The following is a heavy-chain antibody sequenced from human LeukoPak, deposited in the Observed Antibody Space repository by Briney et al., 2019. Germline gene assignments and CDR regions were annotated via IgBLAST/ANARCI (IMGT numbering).Heavy chain of an antibody. CDR2: ITTSSSYI. Sequence: GGSLRLSCAASGFTFSRYTMNWVRQAPGKGLEWVSSITTSSSYIYYADSLKGRFTISRDNAKNSLYLQMNSLRAEDTAVYYCAREGWEPDDAFDIWGQGTMVTVSS. CDR3: AREGWEPDDAFDI. D-gene: IGHD1-26*01. V-gene: IGHV3-21*01. J-gene: IGHJ3*02. CDR1: GFTFSRYT.